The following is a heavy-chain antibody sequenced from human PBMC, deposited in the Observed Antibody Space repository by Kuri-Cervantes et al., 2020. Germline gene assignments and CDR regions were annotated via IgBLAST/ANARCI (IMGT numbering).Heavy chain of an antibody. J-gene: IGHJ3*01. D-gene: IGHD4-17*01. CDR2: IRSKAYGGTT. CDR3: ARDEDDYGDFGAFDL. V-gene: IGHV3-49*04. Sequence: GGSLRLSCTASGFTFGDYAMSWVRQAPGKGLEWVGFIRSKAYGGTTEYAASVKGRFTISRDNARNSLYLQMNSLRPEDTAIYYCARDEDDYGDFGAFDLWGQGTMVTVSS. CDR1: GFTFGDYA.